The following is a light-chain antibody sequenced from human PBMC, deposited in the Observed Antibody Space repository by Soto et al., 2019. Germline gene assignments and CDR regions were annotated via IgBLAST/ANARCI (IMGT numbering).Light chain of an antibody. CDR3: QQYGSSPQA. Sequence: EIVSTQSPGTLSLSPGERATLSCRASQSVSSSYLAWYQQKPGQAPRLLIYGASSRATGIPDRFSGSGSGTDFTLTISRLEPEDFAVYYCQQYGSSPQAFGQGTKV. V-gene: IGKV3-20*01. J-gene: IGKJ1*01. CDR2: GAS. CDR1: QSVSSSY.